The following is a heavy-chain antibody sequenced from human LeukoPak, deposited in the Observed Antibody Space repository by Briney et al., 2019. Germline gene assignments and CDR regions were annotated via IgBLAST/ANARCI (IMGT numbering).Heavy chain of an antibody. D-gene: IGHD7-27*01. V-gene: IGHV3-48*04. CDR3: ARATGVWSYFDY. CDR1: GFTFSSYS. Sequence: GGSLRLSCAGSGFTFSSYSMNWVRQAPGKGLEWVSYLSSDSTNIYYADSVKGRFTISRDNAKNSLYLQMNSLRAEDTAVYYCARATGVWSYFDYWGQGTLVTVSS. CDR2: LSSDSTNI. J-gene: IGHJ4*02.